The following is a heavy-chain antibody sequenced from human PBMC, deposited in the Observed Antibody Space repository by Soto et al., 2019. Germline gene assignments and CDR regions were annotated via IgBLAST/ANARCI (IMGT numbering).Heavy chain of an antibody. D-gene: IGHD3-3*01. Sequence: SETLSLTCAVYGGSVSGYYWSWIRQPPEKGLEWIGEINHSGSTNYNPSLKSRVTISVDTSKNQFSLKLSSVTAADTAVYYCARVPRGDFWSGYDWFDPWGQGTLVTVSS. CDR2: INHSGST. V-gene: IGHV4-34*01. CDR1: GGSVSGYY. J-gene: IGHJ5*02. CDR3: ARVPRGDFWSGYDWFDP.